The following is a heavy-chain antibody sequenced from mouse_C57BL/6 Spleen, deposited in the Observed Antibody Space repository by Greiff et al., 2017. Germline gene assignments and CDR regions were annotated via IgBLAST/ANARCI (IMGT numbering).Heavy chain of an antibody. V-gene: IGHV1-82*01. Sequence: QVQLQQSGPELVKPGASVKISCKASGYAFSTSWMNWMKQRPGKGLEWIGRVYPGDGDTNYNGKFKGKATLTAEKSSSTAYMHLSSLTSEDSAVYFCARDYYGLDYWGQGTTLTVSS. CDR1: GYAFSTSW. J-gene: IGHJ2*01. CDR2: VYPGDGDT. D-gene: IGHD1-2*01. CDR3: ARDYYGLDY.